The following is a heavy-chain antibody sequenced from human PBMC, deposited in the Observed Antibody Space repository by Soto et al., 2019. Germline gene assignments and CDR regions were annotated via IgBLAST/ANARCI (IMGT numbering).Heavy chain of an antibody. CDR3: EKELVVVAANLNWFAP. Sequence: PGWSLRLSFTASGFTLSSYGLHGFRQTPGKALECGAVISVDGRNQYYADSVKGRFTISSDNSKKTLYLQMNSLRAEDTAVDYCEKELVVVAANLNWFAPWGQAT. J-gene: IGHJ5*02. V-gene: IGHV3-30*18. D-gene: IGHD2-15*01. CDR2: ISVDGRNQ. CDR1: GFTLSSYG.